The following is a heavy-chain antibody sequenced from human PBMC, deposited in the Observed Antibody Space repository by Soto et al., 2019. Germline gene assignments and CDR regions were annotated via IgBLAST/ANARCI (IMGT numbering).Heavy chain of an antibody. Sequence: QVQLVESGGGVVQPGRSLRLSCAASGFTFSSYGMHWVRQAPGKGLEWVAVIWYDGSNKYYADSVKGRFTISRDNSKNTLYLQMNSLRAEDTAVYYCARKRLAAAGTSPLDYWGQGTLVTVSS. CDR1: GFTFSSYG. CDR2: IWYDGSNK. CDR3: ARKRLAAAGTSPLDY. J-gene: IGHJ4*02. V-gene: IGHV3-33*01. D-gene: IGHD6-13*01.